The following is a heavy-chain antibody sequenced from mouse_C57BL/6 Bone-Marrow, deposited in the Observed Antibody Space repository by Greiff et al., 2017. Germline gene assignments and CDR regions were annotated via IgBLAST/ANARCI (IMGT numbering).Heavy chain of an antibody. Sequence: QVQLQQSGAELARPGASVKLSCKASGYTFTSYGISWVKQRTGQGLEWIGEIYPRSGNTYYNEKFKGKATLTADKSSSTAYLELRSLTSEDSAVYFCARSVSTMINYFDYWGQGTTLTVSS. J-gene: IGHJ2*01. CDR1: GYTFTSYG. D-gene: IGHD2-4*01. CDR2: IYPRSGNT. V-gene: IGHV1-81*01. CDR3: ARSVSTMINYFDY.